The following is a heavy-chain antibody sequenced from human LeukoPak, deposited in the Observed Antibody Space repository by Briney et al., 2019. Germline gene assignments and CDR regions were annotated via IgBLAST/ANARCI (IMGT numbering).Heavy chain of an antibody. V-gene: IGHV1-69*05. Sequence: GSSVKVSCKASEGTFSSYAISWVRQAPGQGLEWMGRIIPIFGTANYAQKFQGRVTITTDESTSTAYMELSSLRSEDTAVYYCASYKCSGGSCYLDYWGQGTLVTVSS. D-gene: IGHD2-15*01. CDR3: ASYKCSGGSCYLDY. J-gene: IGHJ4*02. CDR2: IIPIFGTA. CDR1: EGTFSSYA.